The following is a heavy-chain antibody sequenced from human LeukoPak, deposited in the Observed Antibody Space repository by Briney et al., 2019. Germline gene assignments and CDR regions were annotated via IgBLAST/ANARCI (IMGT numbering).Heavy chain of an antibody. Sequence: ASVKVSCKASGYTFTNFAISWVRQAPGQGLEWMGWINPYNGNTKYALEVQGRVTMTTDTSTSTAYMELRSLSPDDTAVFYCARGRIPARLRELGVVTDRHYYMDVWGKGTTVTVSS. CDR1: GYTFTNFA. CDR3: ARGRIPARLRELGVVTDRHYYMDV. CDR2: INPYNGNT. J-gene: IGHJ6*03. V-gene: IGHV1-18*01. D-gene: IGHD3-3*01.